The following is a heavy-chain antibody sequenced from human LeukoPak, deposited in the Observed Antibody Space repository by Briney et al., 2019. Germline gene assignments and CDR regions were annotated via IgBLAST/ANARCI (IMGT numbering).Heavy chain of an antibody. V-gene: IGHV1-8*03. CDR2: MNPNSGNT. CDR3: AREPNVVVPAAMGDYFDY. J-gene: IGHJ4*02. Sequence: ASVKVSCKASGYTFTSYDINWVRQATGQGLEWMGWMNPNSGNTGYAQKFQGRVTITRNTSMSTAYMELSSLRSEDTAVYYCAREPNVVVPAAMGDYFDYWGQGTLVTVSS. D-gene: IGHD2-2*01. CDR1: GYTFTSYD.